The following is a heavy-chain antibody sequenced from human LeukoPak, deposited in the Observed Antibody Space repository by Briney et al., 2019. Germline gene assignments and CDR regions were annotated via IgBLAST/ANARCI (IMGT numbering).Heavy chain of an antibody. V-gene: IGHV1-3*01. J-gene: IGHJ6*02. Sequence: ASVKVSCKASGYTFTSYAMRWVRQAPGQRLEWMGWINAGNGNTKYSQKFQDRVTITRDTSASTAYMELSSLRSEDTAVYYCARVFRPLPPLDYYYGMDVWGQGTTVTVSS. CDR2: INAGNGNT. CDR3: ARVFRPLPPLDYYYGMDV. D-gene: IGHD3/OR15-3a*01. CDR1: GYTFTSYA.